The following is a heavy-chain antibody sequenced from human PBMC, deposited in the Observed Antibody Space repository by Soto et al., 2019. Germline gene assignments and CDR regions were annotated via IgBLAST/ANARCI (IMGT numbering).Heavy chain of an antibody. V-gene: IGHV3-74*01. Sequence: GGSLRLSCAASGFTFSSYWMHWVRHPSGKGLVWVSQINGDGSSTSYADSVKGGFTISRDNAKNTLFLQINSLRAEDTALYYYARLSAWHDTRMVWGQGTMAAASS. J-gene: IGHJ6*01. CDR1: GFTFSSYW. D-gene: IGHD1-1*01. CDR3: ARLSAWHDTRMV. CDR2: INGDGSST.